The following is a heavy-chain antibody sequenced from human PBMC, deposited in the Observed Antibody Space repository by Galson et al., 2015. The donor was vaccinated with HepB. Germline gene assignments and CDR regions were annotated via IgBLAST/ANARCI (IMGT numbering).Heavy chain of an antibody. CDR1: GFTFDDYG. J-gene: IGHJ6*03. Sequence: SLRLSCAASGFTFDDYGMSWVRQAPGKGLEWVSGINWSGGSTGYADSVKGRFTISRDNAKNSLYLQMNSLRAEDTALYHCARDKGIVVDCGGVSRRCPYYYMDVWGKGTTVT. D-gene: IGHD2-21*01. CDR3: ARDKGIVVDCGGVSRRCPYYYMDV. CDR2: INWSGGST. V-gene: IGHV3-20*01.